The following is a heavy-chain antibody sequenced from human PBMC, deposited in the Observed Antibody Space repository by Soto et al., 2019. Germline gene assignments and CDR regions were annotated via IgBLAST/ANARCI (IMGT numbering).Heavy chain of an antibody. J-gene: IGHJ4*02. CDR2: IGTAGDT. D-gene: IGHD2-2*01. CDR3: ARGFTVRDIVVVPAGLDY. CDR1: GFTFSSYD. V-gene: IGHV3-13*01. Sequence: GGSLRLSCAASGFTFSSYDMHWVRQATGKGLEWVSAIGTAGDTYYPGSVKGRFTISRENAKNSLYLQMNSLRAEDTAVYYCARGFTVRDIVVVPAGLDYWGQGTLVTVSS.